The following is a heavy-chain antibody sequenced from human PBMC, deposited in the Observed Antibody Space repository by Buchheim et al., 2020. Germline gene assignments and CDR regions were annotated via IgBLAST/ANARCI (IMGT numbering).Heavy chain of an antibody. V-gene: IGHV3-30*03. Sequence: QVQLVESGGGVVQPGRSLRLSCAASGFTFSSYGMHWVRQAPGKGLEWVAVISYDGSNKYYADSVKGRFTISRDNSKNTLYLQMNSLRAEDTAVYYCARELILDTYYYYYGMDVWGQGTT. CDR2: ISYDGSNK. CDR3: ARELILDTYYYYYGMDV. J-gene: IGHJ6*02. D-gene: IGHD3-16*01. CDR1: GFTFSSYG.